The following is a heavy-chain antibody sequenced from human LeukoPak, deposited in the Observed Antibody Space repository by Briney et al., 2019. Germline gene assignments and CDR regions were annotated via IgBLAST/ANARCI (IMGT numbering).Heavy chain of an antibody. Sequence: ASVKVSCKASGGTLSSYAISWVRQAPGQGLEWMGGIIPIFGTANYAQKFQGRVTITADESTSTAYMELSSLRSEDTAVYYCARDLGAAEGGRSSYFDYWGQGTLVTVSS. CDR1: GGTLSSYA. V-gene: IGHV1-69*13. D-gene: IGHD6-13*01. CDR3: ARDLGAAEGGRSSYFDY. J-gene: IGHJ4*02. CDR2: IIPIFGTA.